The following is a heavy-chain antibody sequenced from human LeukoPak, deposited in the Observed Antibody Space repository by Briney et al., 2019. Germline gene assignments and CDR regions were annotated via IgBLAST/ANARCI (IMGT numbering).Heavy chain of an antibody. CDR2: ISAYNGNT. J-gene: IGHJ4*02. V-gene: IGHV1-18*01. Sequence: GASVKVSCKASGYTFTSYGISWVRQAPGQGLEWTGWISAYNGNTNYAQKLQGRVTMTTDTSTSTAYMELRSLRSDDTAVYYCARDEWQWLREGCFDYWGQGTLVTVSS. D-gene: IGHD6-19*01. CDR3: ARDEWQWLREGCFDY. CDR1: GYTFTSYG.